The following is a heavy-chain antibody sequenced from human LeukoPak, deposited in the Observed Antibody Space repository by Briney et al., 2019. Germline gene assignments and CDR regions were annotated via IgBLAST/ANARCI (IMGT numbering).Heavy chain of an antibody. CDR1: GGSISTYY. J-gene: IGHJ4*02. V-gene: IGHV4-59*01. Sequence: SETLSLTCTVSGGSISTYYWNWIRQPPGKGLEWIGYIYHSGSTNYNPSLQSRVTISVDTSKNQFSLNLNSVTAADTAVYYCARHYGPWGQGTLVTVSS. CDR2: IYHSGST. CDR3: ARHYGP. D-gene: IGHD3-16*01.